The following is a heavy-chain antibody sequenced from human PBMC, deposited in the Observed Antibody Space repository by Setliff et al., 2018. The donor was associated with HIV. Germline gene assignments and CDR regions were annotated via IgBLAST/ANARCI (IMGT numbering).Heavy chain of an antibody. D-gene: IGHD1-26*01. J-gene: IGHJ5*02. CDR2: IYYSGST. Sequence: SETLSLTCTVSGASISSHYWSWIRQPPGKGLEWIGYIYYSGSTNYNPSLKSRVTISVDTSKNQFSLKLSSVTAADTAVYYCARDIRTVVGMGFDPWGQGTLVTVSS. V-gene: IGHV4-59*11. CDR1: GASISSHY. CDR3: ARDIRTVVGMGFDP.